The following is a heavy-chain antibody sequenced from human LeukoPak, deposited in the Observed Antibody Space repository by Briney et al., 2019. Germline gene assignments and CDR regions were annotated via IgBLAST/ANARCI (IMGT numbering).Heavy chain of an antibody. V-gene: IGHV3-30*02. CDR3: AKDWTYDSTGSDY. J-gene: IGHJ4*02. Sequence: GGSLRLSCAASGFTFSSYGMHWVRQAPGKGLEWVAFIRYDGSNEHYPDSVKGRFTISRDNSKNTLYLQMNSLRAEDTAVYYCAKDWTYDSTGSDYWGQGIVVTVSS. CDR1: GFTFSSYG. CDR2: IRYDGSNE. D-gene: IGHD3-22*01.